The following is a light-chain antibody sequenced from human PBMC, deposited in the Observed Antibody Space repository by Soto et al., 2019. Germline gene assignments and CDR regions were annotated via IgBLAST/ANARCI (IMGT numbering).Light chain of an antibody. J-gene: IGLJ1*01. CDR1: SSDVGDYNY. CDR3: VSYTSIITFYA. Sequence: QSVLTQPASVSGSPGQSITISCTGTSSDVGDYNYVSWYQQHPGKAPKLIIFEVSDRPSGVSNRFSGSKSGNTASLTISGLQAEDEADYYCVSYTSIITFYAFGTGTKVTVL. V-gene: IGLV2-14*01. CDR2: EVS.